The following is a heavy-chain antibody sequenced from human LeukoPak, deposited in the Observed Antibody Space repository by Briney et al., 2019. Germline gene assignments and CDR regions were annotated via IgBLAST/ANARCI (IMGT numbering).Heavy chain of an antibody. V-gene: IGHV4-59*11. J-gene: IGHJ4*02. CDR2: IYYSGST. CDR3: ARARSIAARYVTFYFDY. D-gene: IGHD6-6*01. CDR1: GGSISSHY. Sequence: PSETLSLTCTVSGGSISSHYWSWIRQPPGKGLEWIGYIYYSGSTNYNPSLKSRVTISVDTSKNQFSLKLSSVTAADTAVYYCARARSIAARYVTFYFDYWGQGTLVTVSS.